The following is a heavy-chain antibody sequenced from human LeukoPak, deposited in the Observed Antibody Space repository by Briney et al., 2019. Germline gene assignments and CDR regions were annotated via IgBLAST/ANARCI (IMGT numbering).Heavy chain of an antibody. CDR1: GGSISSGSYY. CDR3: ARSGGYCGSTTCHVKYFDL. J-gene: IGHJ2*01. V-gene: IGHV4-61*02. D-gene: IGHD2-2*01. Sequence: SETLSLTCTVSGGSISSGSYYWSWIRQPAGKGLEWIGRIYTSGSTNYNPSLKSRVTISVDTSKNQFSLKLSSVTAADTAVYYCARSGGYCGSTTCHVKYFDLWGRGTLVTVSS. CDR2: IYTSGST.